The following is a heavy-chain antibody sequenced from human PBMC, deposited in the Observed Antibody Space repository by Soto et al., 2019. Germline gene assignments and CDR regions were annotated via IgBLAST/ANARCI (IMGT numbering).Heavy chain of an antibody. Sequence: QVQVVESGGGVVQPGRSLRLSCAASGFTFSSYVMHWVRQAPGKGLEWAAVISNDGSNKNYADSVKGRFTISRDNSKNTLYLQMNSLRAEDTAVYYCARVRGVSSSWYYFDYWGQGTLVTVSS. CDR1: GFTFSSYV. V-gene: IGHV3-30-3*01. D-gene: IGHD6-13*01. J-gene: IGHJ4*02. CDR3: ARVRGVSSSWYYFDY. CDR2: ISNDGSNK.